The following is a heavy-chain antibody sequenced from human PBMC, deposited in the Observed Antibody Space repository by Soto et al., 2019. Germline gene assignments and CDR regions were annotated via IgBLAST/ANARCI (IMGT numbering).Heavy chain of an antibody. CDR2: TSNSGST. J-gene: IGHJ4*02. CDR1: GGSITSSGYY. CDR3: AREGGSTKVDY. D-gene: IGHD2-2*01. Sequence: QVQLQESGPGLVKPSQTLSLTCTVSGGSITSSGYYWSWIRQHPGEGLEWIGFTSNSGSTSYNPSLKGRVTISVDTSLNQFSLNLKSVTAADTAVYYCAREGGSTKVDYWGQGTLVTVSP. V-gene: IGHV4-31*03.